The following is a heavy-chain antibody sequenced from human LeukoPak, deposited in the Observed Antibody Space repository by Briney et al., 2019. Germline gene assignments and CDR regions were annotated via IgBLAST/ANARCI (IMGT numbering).Heavy chain of an antibody. CDR3: ASEGPNYSFDY. CDR1: GYTFTSYD. D-gene: IGHD4/OR15-4a*01. CDR2: MNPNSGNT. Sequence: ASXXVSCKASGYTFTSYDINWVRQATGQGLEWMGWMNPNSGNTGDAQKFQGRVTMTRNTSISTAYMELSSLRSEDTAVYYCASEGPNYSFDYWGQGTLVTVSS. J-gene: IGHJ4*02. V-gene: IGHV1-8*01.